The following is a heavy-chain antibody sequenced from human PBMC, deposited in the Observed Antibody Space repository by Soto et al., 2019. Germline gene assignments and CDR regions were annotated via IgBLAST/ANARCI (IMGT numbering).Heavy chain of an antibody. J-gene: IGHJ5*02. CDR1: GDSINNNYW. CDR2: IHHSGNT. Sequence: QVQLQESGPGLVKPSGTLSLTCAVSGDSINNNYWCSWVRQPPGKGLEWIGEIHHSGNTNYNPSLTSRVTISVDKSKNQFSLKLTSVTAADTAVYYCATRPAADWFDPWGQGTLVTVSS. CDR3: ATRPAADWFDP. D-gene: IGHD2-2*01. V-gene: IGHV4-4*02.